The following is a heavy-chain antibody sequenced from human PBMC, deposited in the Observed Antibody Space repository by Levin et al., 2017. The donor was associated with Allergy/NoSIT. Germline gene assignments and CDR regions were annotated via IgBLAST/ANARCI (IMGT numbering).Heavy chain of an antibody. D-gene: IGHD1-26*01. CDR1: GFTFSNYG. V-gene: IGHV3-23*01. Sequence: GGSLRLSCAASGFTFSNYGMSWVRQAPGRGLEWVSAIGGSGTNTYYADSVMGRFTISRDNSRNTLHLRMTSLRAEDTGKYYCGTVWEGFDSWGQGTVVTVSS. CDR3: GTVWEGFDS. J-gene: IGHJ4*02. CDR2: IGGSGTNT.